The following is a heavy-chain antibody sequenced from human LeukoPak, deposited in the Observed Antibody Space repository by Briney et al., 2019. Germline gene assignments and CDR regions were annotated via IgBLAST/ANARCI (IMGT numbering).Heavy chain of an antibody. Sequence: PSETLSLTCTVSGGSISSYYWSWIRQPPGKGLEWIGYIYYSGSTNYNPSLKSRVTISVDTSKNQFSLKLSSVTAADTAVYYCARSDPHYDFWSGYYFGIVFDYWGQGTLVTVSS. CDR2: IYYSGST. D-gene: IGHD3-3*01. CDR3: ARSDPHYDFWSGYYFGIVFDY. J-gene: IGHJ4*02. V-gene: IGHV4-59*01. CDR1: GGSISSYY.